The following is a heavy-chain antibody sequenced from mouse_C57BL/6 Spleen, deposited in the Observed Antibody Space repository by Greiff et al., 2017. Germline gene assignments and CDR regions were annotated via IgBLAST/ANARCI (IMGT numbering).Heavy chain of an antibody. V-gene: IGHV1-69*01. CDR2: IDPSDSYT. CDR3: ARSASKGAMEY. D-gene: IGHD1-3*01. J-gene: IGHJ4*01. CDR1: GYTFTSYW. Sequence: QVQLQQPVAELVMPGASVKLSCKASGYTFTSYWMHWVKQRPGQGLEWIGEIDPSDSYTNYNQKFKGKSTLTVDKSSSTAYMQLSSLTSEDSAVYYCARSASKGAMEYWGQGTSVTVSS.